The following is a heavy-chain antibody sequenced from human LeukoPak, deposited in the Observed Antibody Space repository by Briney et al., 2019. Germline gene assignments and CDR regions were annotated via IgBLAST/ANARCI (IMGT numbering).Heavy chain of an antibody. Sequence: GGSLRLSCAASGFTFSSYGMSWVRQAPGKGLEWVSGISGSGGSTYYADSVKGRFTISRDNSKNTLYLQMNSLRAEDTAVYYCARGRGYCSGGSCYPNWFDPWGQGTLVTVSS. V-gene: IGHV3-23*01. CDR3: ARGRGYCSGGSCYPNWFDP. D-gene: IGHD2-15*01. CDR1: GFTFSSYG. J-gene: IGHJ5*02. CDR2: ISGSGGST.